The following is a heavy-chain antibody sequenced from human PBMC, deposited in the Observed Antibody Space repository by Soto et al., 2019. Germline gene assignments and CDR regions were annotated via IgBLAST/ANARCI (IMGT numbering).Heavy chain of an antibody. V-gene: IGHV4-38-2*01. D-gene: IGHD2-15*01. CDR2: IFHGGNT. Sequence: NPSETLSLTCAVSGFFISSGNYWGWIRKPPGKGLEWIGSIFHGGNTYYNPSLKSRVTISVDMSKNQFSLKLNSVTAADTAVYYCARARWYAAFDVWGQGTVVTVSS. J-gene: IGHJ3*01. CDR3: ARARWYAAFDV. CDR1: GFFISSGNY.